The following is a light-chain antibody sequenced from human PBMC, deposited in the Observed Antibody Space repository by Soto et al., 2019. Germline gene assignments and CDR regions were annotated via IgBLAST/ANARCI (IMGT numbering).Light chain of an antibody. J-gene: IGKJ2*01. V-gene: IGKV3-20*01. CDR1: QSVSSRY. CDR3: QQYGSSPPYT. CDR2: GAS. Sequence: EIVLTQSPGTLSLSPGERATLSCRASQSVSSRYLAWYQQKPGQAPRLLMYGASSRATGIPDRFSGSGSGTEFTLTISRLEPEDFAGYYCQQYGSSPPYTFGQGTKLEIK.